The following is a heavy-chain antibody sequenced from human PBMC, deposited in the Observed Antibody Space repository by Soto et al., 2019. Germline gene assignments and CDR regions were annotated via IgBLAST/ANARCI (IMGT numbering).Heavy chain of an antibody. V-gene: IGHV1-18*01. J-gene: IGHJ6*02. CDR2: ISAYNGNT. D-gene: IGHD3-3*01. CDR3: ARDQYYDFWSGYYNYYDGMDV. CDR1: GYTFTSYG. Sequence: ASVKVSCKASGYTFTSYGISWVRQAPGQGLEWMGWISAYNGNTNYAQKLQDRVTMTTDTSTNTAYMELRSLRSDDTAVYYCARDQYYDFWSGYYNYYDGMDVWGQGTTVTVSS.